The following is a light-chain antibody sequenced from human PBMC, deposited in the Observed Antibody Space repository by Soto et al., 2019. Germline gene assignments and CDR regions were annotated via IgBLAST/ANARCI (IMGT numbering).Light chain of an antibody. CDR3: QKYNSAPFT. CDR2: AAS. Sequence: DIQMNQSPSSLSASVGDRVTITCRASQGRSNYLAGYQQKPGKVPKLLIYAASTLQSGGPSRFSGSGSGTDFTLTISSLKPDDGATYYCQKYNSAPFTFGQGTRLEI. CDR1: QGRSNY. V-gene: IGKV1-27*01. J-gene: IGKJ5*01.